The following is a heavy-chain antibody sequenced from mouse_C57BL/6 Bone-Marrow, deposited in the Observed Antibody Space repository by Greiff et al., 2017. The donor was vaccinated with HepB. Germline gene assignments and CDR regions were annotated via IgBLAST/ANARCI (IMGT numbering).Heavy chain of an antibody. J-gene: IGHJ2*01. D-gene: IGHD1-1*01. CDR3: ARGDYGSSYVFYFDY. V-gene: IGHV3-6*01. Sequence: VQLKESGPGLVKPSQSLSLTCSVTGYSITSGYYWNWIRQFPGNKLEWMGYISYDGSNNYNPSLNNRISLTRDTSKNQFFLKLNAVTTEDTATYYCARGDYGSSYVFYFDYWGQGTTRTVSS. CDR1: GYSITSGYY. CDR2: ISYDGSN.